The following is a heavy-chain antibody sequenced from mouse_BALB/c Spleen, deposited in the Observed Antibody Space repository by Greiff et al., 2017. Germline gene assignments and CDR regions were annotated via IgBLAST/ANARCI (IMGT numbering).Heavy chain of an antibody. D-gene: IGHD1-1*01. J-gene: IGHJ3*01. CDR3: ARWYYGSSPGFAD. CDR2: INPGSGGT. Sequence: VQLQQSGAELVRPGTSVKVSCKASGYAFTNYLIEWVKQRPGQGLEWIGVINPGSGGTNYNEKFKGKATLTEDKSSSTAYMQLSSLTSDDSAVYFCARWYYGSSPGFADWGQGTLVTVSA. CDR1: GYAFTNYL. V-gene: IGHV1-54*01.